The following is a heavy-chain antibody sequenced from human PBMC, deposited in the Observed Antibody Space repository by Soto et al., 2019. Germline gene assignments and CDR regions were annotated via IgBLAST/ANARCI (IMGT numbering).Heavy chain of an antibody. CDR3: ARARGGYYDY. CDR1: GASISSYY. CDR2: IYYSGSA. Sequence: SETLSLTCTVSGASISSYYWSWIRQPPGKGLEWIGYIYYSGSANYNPSLKSRVTISVDTSKNQFSLKLSSVTAADTAVYYCARARGGYYDYWGQGTLVTVSS. J-gene: IGHJ4*02. V-gene: IGHV4-59*01. D-gene: IGHD3-22*01.